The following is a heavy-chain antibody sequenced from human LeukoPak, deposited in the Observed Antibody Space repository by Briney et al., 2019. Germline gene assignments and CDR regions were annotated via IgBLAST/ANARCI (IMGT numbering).Heavy chain of an antibody. CDR2: IIPILGIA. D-gene: IGHD6-19*01. CDR3: ARERSSSGWYRVYAFDI. V-gene: IGHV1-69*04. J-gene: IGHJ3*02. CDR1: GGTFSSYA. Sequence: ASVKVSCKASGGTFSSYAISWVRQAPGQGLEWMGRIIPILGIANYAQKFQGRVTITADKSTSTAYMELSSLRSEDTAVYYCARERSSSGWYRVYAFDIWGQGTMVTVSS.